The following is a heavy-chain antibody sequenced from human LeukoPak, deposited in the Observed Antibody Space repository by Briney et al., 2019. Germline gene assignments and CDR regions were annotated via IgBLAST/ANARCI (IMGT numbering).Heavy chain of an antibody. D-gene: IGHD2-21*02. CDR3: ARDGFLGPVTAYLDY. Sequence: GGSLRLSCAASGFTFSDYYMSWIRQAPGKGLEWVSYISSSGSTIYYADSVKARFTISRDNAKNSLYLQMNSLRAEDTAVYYCARDGFLGPVTAYLDYWGQGTPVNVSS. CDR2: ISSSGSTI. J-gene: IGHJ4*02. CDR1: GFTFSDYY. V-gene: IGHV3-11*04.